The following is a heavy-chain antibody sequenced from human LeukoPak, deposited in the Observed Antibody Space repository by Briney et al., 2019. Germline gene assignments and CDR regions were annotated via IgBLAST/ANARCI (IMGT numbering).Heavy chain of an antibody. CDR2: ISNDGSRK. CDR3: ARDRAWIYFDY. Sequence: PTGGSLRLSCAPSGFTFSRHGMHWVRQAPGKGLEWVAIISNDGSRKYYAHSVEGRFTISRDNSKNTLYLQMDSLRAEDTAVYYCARDRAWIYFDYWGQGTLVTVSS. V-gene: IGHV3-30*03. CDR1: GFTFSRHG. J-gene: IGHJ4*02. D-gene: IGHD2-2*03.